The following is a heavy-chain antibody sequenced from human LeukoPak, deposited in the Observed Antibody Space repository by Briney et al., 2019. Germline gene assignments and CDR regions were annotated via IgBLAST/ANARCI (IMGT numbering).Heavy chain of an antibody. J-gene: IGHJ4*02. V-gene: IGHV3-23*01. CDR1: GFTFSSYA. CDR3: AKDIGDVWGSYPHTLDY. D-gene: IGHD3-16*02. CDR2: ISGSGGST. Sequence: GGSLRLSCAASGFTFSSYAMSWVRQAPGKGLEWVSAISGSGGSTYYADSVKGRFTISRDNSKNTLYLQMNSLRAEDTAVYYCAKDIGDVWGSYPHTLDYWGQGTLVTVSS.